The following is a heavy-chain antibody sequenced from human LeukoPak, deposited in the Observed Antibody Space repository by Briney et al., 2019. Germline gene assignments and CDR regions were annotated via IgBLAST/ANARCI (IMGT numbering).Heavy chain of an antibody. J-gene: IGHJ4*02. V-gene: IGHV3-48*03. CDR3: ARVYGDNEIDY. CDR1: GFTFSSYE. Sequence: GGSLRLSCAASGFTFSSYEMNWVRQAPGKGLEWVSYISSGSTIYYADSVKGRFTISRDNAKNSLYLQMNSLRAEDTAVYYCARVYGDNEIDYWGQGTLVTVSS. D-gene: IGHD4-17*01. CDR2: ISSGSTI.